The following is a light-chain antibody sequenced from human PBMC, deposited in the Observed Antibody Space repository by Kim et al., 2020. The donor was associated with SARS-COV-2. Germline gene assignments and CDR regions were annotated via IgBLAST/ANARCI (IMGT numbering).Light chain of an antibody. CDR2: AAS. V-gene: IGKV1-16*02. J-gene: IGKJ4*01. Sequence: SASVGDRVTITCRASQDIRNHLTWFQQKPGEAPKSLIYAASSLQRGVPSKFSGGGSGTDFTLTISSLQPEDVATYYCQQYHNYPLTFGGGTKLEIK. CDR3: QQYHNYPLT. CDR1: QDIRNH.